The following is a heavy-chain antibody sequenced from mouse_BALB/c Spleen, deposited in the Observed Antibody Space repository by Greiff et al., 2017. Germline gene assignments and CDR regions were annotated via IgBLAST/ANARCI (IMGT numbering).Heavy chain of an antibody. CDR3: ARGPYYRYYFDY. Sequence: EVKLVESGGGLVKPGGSLKLSCAASGFTFSSYAMSWVRQTPEKRLEWVASISSGGSTYYPDSVKGRFTISRDNARNILYLQMSSLRSEDTAMDYCARGPYYRYYFDYWGQGTTLTVSS. CDR2: ISSGGST. D-gene: IGHD2-14*01. J-gene: IGHJ2*01. V-gene: IGHV5-6-5*01. CDR1: GFTFSSYA.